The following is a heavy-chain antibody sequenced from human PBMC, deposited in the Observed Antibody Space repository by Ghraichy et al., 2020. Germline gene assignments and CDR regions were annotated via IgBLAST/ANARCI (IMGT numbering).Heavy chain of an antibody. Sequence: ASVKVSCKASGYTFTGYYMHWVRQAPGQGLEWMGWINPNSGGTNYAQKFQGWVTMTRDTSISTAYMELSRLRSDDTAVYYCARVPDYGDYEGAFDIWGQGTMVTVSS. J-gene: IGHJ3*02. D-gene: IGHD4-17*01. CDR2: INPNSGGT. V-gene: IGHV1-2*04. CDR3: ARVPDYGDYEGAFDI. CDR1: GYTFTGYY.